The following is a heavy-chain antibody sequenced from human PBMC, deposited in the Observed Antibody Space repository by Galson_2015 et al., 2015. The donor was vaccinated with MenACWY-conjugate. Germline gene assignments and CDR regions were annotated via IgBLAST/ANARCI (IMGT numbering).Heavy chain of an antibody. D-gene: IGHD3-10*01. J-gene: IGHJ6*02. Sequence: SLRLSCAASGFTFSNHDMHWVRQGTGTGLEWVSGIGTSGETSYSGSVKGRFTISRENAERSLYLQMNSLRVGDTAVYYCAGSGSAGLDVWGQGTTVIVSS. V-gene: IGHV3-13*01. CDR1: GFTFSNHD. CDR3: AGSGSAGLDV. CDR2: IGTSGET.